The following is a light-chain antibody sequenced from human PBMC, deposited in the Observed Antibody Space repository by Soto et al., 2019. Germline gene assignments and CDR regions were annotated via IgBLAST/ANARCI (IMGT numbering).Light chain of an antibody. CDR3: QQYNKWPLT. V-gene: IGKV3-15*01. CDR2: AVS. J-gene: IGKJ1*01. Sequence: EIMMTQSPGTLSASPGERATLSCRASQSVSSNLAWYQQNPGQAPRLLIYAVSTRATGIPARFSGSGSGTEFTLTISSLPSEDFAVYYCQQYNKWPLTFGQGTKVEIK. CDR1: QSVSSN.